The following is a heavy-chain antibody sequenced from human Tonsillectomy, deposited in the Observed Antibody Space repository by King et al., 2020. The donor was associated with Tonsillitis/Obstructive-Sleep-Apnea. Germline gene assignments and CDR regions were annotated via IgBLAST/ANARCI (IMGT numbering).Heavy chain of an antibody. CDR3: ARDSRVVAATRNDY. CDR1: GFTFSSYS. CDR2: ISSSSSYI. V-gene: IGHV3-21*01. J-gene: IGHJ4*02. D-gene: IGHD2-15*01. Sequence: VQLVESGGGLVKPGGSLRLSCAASGFTFSSYSMNWVSKAPGKGREWGSSISSSSSYIYYADSVKGRLTVSSDNAKNSLYLQMNSLRAEDTAVYYCARDSRVVAATRNDYWGQGTLVTVSS.